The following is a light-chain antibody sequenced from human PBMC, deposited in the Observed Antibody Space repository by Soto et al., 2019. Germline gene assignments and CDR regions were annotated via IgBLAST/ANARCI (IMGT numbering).Light chain of an antibody. Sequence: EMVLTQSPATLSLSPGESATLSCRASQNVGLNFAWYQQKSGQPPRLLIHTASSTATGIPARFSGSGSRTHFTLTISRLEPEDIAVYYCQERGRWPRATFGGGTKVEMK. CDR1: QNVGLN. V-gene: IGKV3-11*01. J-gene: IGKJ4*02. CDR2: TAS. CDR3: QERGRWPRAT.